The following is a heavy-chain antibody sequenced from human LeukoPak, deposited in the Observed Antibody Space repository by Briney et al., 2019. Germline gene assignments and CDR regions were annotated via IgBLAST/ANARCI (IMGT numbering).Heavy chain of an antibody. J-gene: IGHJ4*02. V-gene: IGHV4-34*01. CDR2: INHSGST. D-gene: IGHD3-22*01. Sequence: SETLSLTCAVYGGSFSGYFWSWIRQPPGKGLEWIGEINHSGSTNYNPSLKSRVTISVDTSKNQFSLKLSSVTAADTAVYYCARGLGYYYDSSGADRLDYWGQGTLVTVSS. CDR1: GGSFSGYF. CDR3: ARGLGYYYDSSGADRLDY.